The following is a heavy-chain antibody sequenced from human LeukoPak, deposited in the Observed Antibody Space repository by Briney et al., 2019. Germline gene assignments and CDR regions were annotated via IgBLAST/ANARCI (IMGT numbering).Heavy chain of an antibody. CDR1: GYTFTSYG. V-gene: IGHV1-18*01. CDR2: ISAYNGNT. Sequence: ASVKVSCKASGYTFTSYGISWARQAPGQGLEWMGWISAYNGNTNYAQKLQGRVTMTTDTSTSTAYMELRSLRSDDTAVYYCARDRCSSTSCATFDYWGQGTLVTVSS. CDR3: ARDRCSSTSCATFDY. D-gene: IGHD2-2*01. J-gene: IGHJ4*02.